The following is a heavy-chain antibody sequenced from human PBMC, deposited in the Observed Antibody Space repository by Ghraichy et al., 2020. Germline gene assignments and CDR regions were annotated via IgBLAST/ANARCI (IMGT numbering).Heavy chain of an antibody. Sequence: GGSLRLSCAASGFTFSSYAMSWVRQAPGKGLEWVSAISGSGGSTYYADSVKGRFTISRDNSKNTLYLQMNSLRAEDTAVYYCAKDEDDSSGYGLGMFDYWGQGTLVTVSS. CDR1: GFTFSSYA. V-gene: IGHV3-23*01. CDR2: ISGSGGST. J-gene: IGHJ4*02. CDR3: AKDEDDSSGYGLGMFDY. D-gene: IGHD3-22*01.